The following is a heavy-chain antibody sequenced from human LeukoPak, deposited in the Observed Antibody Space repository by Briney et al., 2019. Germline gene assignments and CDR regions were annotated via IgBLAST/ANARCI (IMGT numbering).Heavy chain of an antibody. CDR3: AITRGYSSGYLDY. V-gene: IGHV4-59*08. Sequence: PSETLSLTCTVSGRSISSFYWSWIRQPPGQGLEWLGYIYYTGSTNYNPSLKSRVTISVDTSKNQFSLKLSSVTAADTAVYYCAITRGYSSGYLDYWGQGTLVTVSS. D-gene: IGHD5-18*01. CDR1: GRSISSFY. J-gene: IGHJ4*02. CDR2: IYYTGST.